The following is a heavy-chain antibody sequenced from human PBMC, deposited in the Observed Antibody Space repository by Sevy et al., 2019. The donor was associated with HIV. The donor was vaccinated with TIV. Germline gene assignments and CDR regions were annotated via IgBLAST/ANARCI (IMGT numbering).Heavy chain of an antibody. J-gene: IGHJ6*02. V-gene: IGHV4-34*01. D-gene: IGHD2-2*01. CDR2: INHSGST. CDR3: ARGGSRGGGRDCSSTSCYPPKKANYYYYGMDV. CDR1: GGSFSGYY. Sequence: SETLSLTCAVYGGSFSGYYWSWIRQPPGKGLEWIGEINHSGSTNYNPSLKSRVTISVDTSKNQFSLKLSSVTAADTVVSYCARGGSRGGGRDCSSTSCYPPKKANYYYYGMDVWGQGTTVTVSS.